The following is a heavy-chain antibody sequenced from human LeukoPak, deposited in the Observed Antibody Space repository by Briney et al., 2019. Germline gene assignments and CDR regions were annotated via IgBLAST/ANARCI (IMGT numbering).Heavy chain of an antibody. CDR1: SYSISSGYY. V-gene: IGHV4-38-2*01. Sequence: SETLSLTCAVSSYSISSGYYWGWIRQPPGKGLEWIGSIYHSGSTYYNPSLKSRVTISVDTSKNQFSLKLSSVTAADTAVYYCARGVVVISSWDYWGQGTLVTVSS. J-gene: IGHJ4*02. D-gene: IGHD3-22*01. CDR2: IYHSGST. CDR3: ARGVVVISSWDY.